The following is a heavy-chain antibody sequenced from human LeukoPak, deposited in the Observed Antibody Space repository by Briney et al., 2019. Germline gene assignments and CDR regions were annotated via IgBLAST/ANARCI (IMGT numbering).Heavy chain of an antibody. CDR1: GFSLSTSGVG. D-gene: IGHD6-19*01. Sequence: SGPTLVNPTQTLTLTCTFSGFSLSTSGVGVGWIRQPPGKALEWLALIYWDDDKRYSPSLKSRLTITKDTSKNQVVLTMTKMDPVDTATYYCSHFNTDGWLPDPNWFDPWGQGTLVTVSS. CDR2: IYWDDDK. CDR3: SHFNTDGWLPDPNWFDP. J-gene: IGHJ5*02. V-gene: IGHV2-5*02.